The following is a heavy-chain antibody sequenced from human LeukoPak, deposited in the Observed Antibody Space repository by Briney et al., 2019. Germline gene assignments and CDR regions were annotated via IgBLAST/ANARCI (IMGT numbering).Heavy chain of an antibody. V-gene: IGHV3-30*18. D-gene: IGHD3-22*01. CDR3: AKDWANYYDSSGYFTFDY. CDR1: GLTFSSYG. CDR2: ISYDGSNK. Sequence: GSLRLSCAASGLTFSSYGMHWVRQAPGKGLEWVAVISYDGSNKYYADSVKGRFTISRDNSKNTLYLQMSSLRAEDTAVYYCAKDWANYYDSSGYFTFDYWGQGTLVTVSS. J-gene: IGHJ4*02.